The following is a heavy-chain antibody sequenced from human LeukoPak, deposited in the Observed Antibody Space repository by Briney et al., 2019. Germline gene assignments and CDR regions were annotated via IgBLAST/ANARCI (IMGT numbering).Heavy chain of an antibody. CDR1: GFTFSSYG. Sequence: GGSLRLSCAASGFTFSSYGMHWVRQAPGKGLEWVAVISYDGSNKYYGDSVKGRFTISRDNSKNTLYLQMNSLRAEDTAVYYCAKDGSGCMDYWGQGTLVTVSS. V-gene: IGHV3-30*18. D-gene: IGHD2-15*01. CDR3: AKDGSGCMDY. CDR2: ISYDGSNK. J-gene: IGHJ4*02.